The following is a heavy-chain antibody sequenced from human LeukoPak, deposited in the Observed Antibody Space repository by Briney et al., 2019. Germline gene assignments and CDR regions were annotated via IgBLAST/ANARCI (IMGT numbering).Heavy chain of an antibody. CDR2: IKSEVDGGTT. V-gene: IGHV3-15*01. CDR1: GFTFSDAW. Sequence: KAGGSLRLSCAASGFTFSDAWMYWVRQAPGEGLEWVGRIKSEVDGGTTDYTAPVKGRFTISRDDSKDTLYLQMNSLKTEDTAVYYCTTDAPYYYGSGSKTDAFDLWGQGTRVTVSS. CDR3: TTDAPYYYGSGSKTDAFDL. J-gene: IGHJ3*01. D-gene: IGHD3-10*01.